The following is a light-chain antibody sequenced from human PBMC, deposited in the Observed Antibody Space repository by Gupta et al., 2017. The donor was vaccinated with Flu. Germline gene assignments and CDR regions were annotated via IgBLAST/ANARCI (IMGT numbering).Light chain of an antibody. CDR1: HSNIWNNY. CDR3: GAWDSRFNVYV. Sequence: SHSNIWNNYVSRYQQLPGTAPQIPNYENNKPPPRNPYQFPGPQSGTSATLGITGLQTGDEADYHCGAWDSRFNVYVFGGGTKLTVL. CDR2: ENN. J-gene: IGLJ3*02. V-gene: IGLV1-51*02.